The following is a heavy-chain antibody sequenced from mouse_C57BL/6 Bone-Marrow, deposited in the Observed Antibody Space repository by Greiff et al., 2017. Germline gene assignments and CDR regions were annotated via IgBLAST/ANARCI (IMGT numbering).Heavy chain of an antibody. J-gene: IGHJ1*03. D-gene: IGHD1-1*01. CDR3: ARDLWPHWYFDV. Sequence: EVQLQQSGPELVKPGASVKIPCKASGYTFTDYNMDWVKQSHGKSLEWIGDINPNNGGTIYNQKFKGKATLTVDKSSSTAYMELRSLTSEDTAVYYCARDLWPHWYFDVWGTGTTVTVSS. CDR1: GYTFTDYN. CDR2: INPNNGGT. V-gene: IGHV1-18*01.